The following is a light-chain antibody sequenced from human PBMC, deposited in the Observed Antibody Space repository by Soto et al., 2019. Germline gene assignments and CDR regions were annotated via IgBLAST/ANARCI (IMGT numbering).Light chain of an antibody. Sequence: DIQMTQSPSTLSASVGDRVTITCRASQSISNWLAWYQQKPGKAPKLLIYRASSLESGVPSRFSGSGSGTEFTLTVSCLQPDDFATYNCQQYNSYSPRLTFGGGTKVENK. J-gene: IGKJ4*01. V-gene: IGKV1-5*03. CDR3: QQYNSYSPRLT. CDR2: RAS. CDR1: QSISNW.